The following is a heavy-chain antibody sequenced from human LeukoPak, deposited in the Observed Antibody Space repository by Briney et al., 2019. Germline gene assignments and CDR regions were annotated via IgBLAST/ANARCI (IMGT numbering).Heavy chain of an antibody. D-gene: IGHD3-22*01. CDR2: ISAYNGNT. Sequence: ASVKVSCKASGYTFTSYGISWVRQAPGQGLEWMGWISAYNGNTNYAQKLQGRVTMTTDTSTSTAYMELWSLRSDDTAVYYCARDLRAYSSGYTDYWGQGTLVTVSS. CDR3: ARDLRAYSSGYTDY. J-gene: IGHJ4*02. CDR1: GYTFTSYG. V-gene: IGHV1-18*01.